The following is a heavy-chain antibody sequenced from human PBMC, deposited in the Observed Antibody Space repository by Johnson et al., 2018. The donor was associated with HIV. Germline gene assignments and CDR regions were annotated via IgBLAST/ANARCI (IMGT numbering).Heavy chain of an antibody. V-gene: IGHV3-7*01. CDR3: AKDLFTEREDDVFDV. Sequence: VQLVESGGGLVQPGGSLRLSCAASGFTFNNHWMTWVRQAPGKGLEWVANIKQDGSEKYYVDSVKGRFTISRDNAKNSLHLQMNSLRAEDTAVYYCAKDLFTEREDDVFDVWGQGTMVTVSS. CDR1: GFTFNNHW. J-gene: IGHJ3*01. CDR2: IKQDGSEK. D-gene: IGHD1-26*01.